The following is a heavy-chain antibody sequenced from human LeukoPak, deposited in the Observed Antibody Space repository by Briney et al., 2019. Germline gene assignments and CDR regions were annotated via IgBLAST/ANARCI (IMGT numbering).Heavy chain of an antibody. Sequence: PGGSLRLSCAASGFTFSSYGMHWVRQAPGKGLEWVAVISYDGSNKYYADSVKGRFTISRDNSKNTLSLQMNSLKAEDTAIYYCTRASGIGGYDCWGQGTLVTVSS. CDR3: TRASGIGGYDC. CDR2: ISYDGSNK. V-gene: IGHV3-30*03. D-gene: IGHD1-26*01. J-gene: IGHJ4*02. CDR1: GFTFSSYG.